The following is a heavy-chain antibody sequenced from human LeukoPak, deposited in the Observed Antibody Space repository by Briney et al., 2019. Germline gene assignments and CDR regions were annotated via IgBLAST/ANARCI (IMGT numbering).Heavy chain of an antibody. J-gene: IGHJ4*02. V-gene: IGHV4-34*01. Sequence: SETLSLTCAVYGGSFSGYYWSWIRQPPGKGLEWIGEINHSGSTNYNPSLKSRVTISVDTSKNQFSLKLSSVTAADTAVYYCARGQTYNWNYRWWFDYWGQGTLVTVSS. CDR1: GGSFSGYY. CDR2: INHSGST. D-gene: IGHD1-7*01. CDR3: ARGQTYNWNYRWWFDY.